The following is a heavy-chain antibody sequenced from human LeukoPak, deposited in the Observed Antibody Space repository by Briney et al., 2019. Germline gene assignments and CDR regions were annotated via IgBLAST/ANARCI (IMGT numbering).Heavy chain of an antibody. CDR2: MNPNSGNT. CDR1: GYTFTSYD. D-gene: IGHD2-2*02. V-gene: IGHV1-8*01. J-gene: IGHJ3*02. CDR3: ARVLRYCSSTSCYTKVAAFDI. Sequence: ASVKVSCKASGYTFTSYDINWVRQATGQGLEWMGWMNPNSGNTGYAQKFHGRVTMTRNTSISTAYMELSSLRSEDTAVYYCARVLRYCSSTSCYTKVAAFDIGGQGSMVTVSA.